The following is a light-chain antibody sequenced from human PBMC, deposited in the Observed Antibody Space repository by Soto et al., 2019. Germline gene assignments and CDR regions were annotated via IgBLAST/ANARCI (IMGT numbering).Light chain of an antibody. J-gene: IGLJ1*01. CDR2: EVS. CDR1: SSDVGNYNL. Sequence: QSALTQPASVSGSPGQSITISCTGTSSDVGNYNLVSWYQQHPGKAPKLMIYEVSKRPSGVSNRFSASKSGNTASLTISGLQAEDEADYYCCSYAGSSTYVFGTGTKLTVL. V-gene: IGLV2-23*02. CDR3: CSYAGSSTYV.